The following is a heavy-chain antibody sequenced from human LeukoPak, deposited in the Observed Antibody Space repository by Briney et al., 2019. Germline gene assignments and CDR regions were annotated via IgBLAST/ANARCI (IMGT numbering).Heavy chain of an antibody. CDR1: GFTFSNYA. Sequence: GGSLRLSCAASGFTFSNYAMSWVRQAPGKGLEWVSVISDSGGRTYYADSVKGRFTISRDNSKNTLSLQMNSLRAEDTAVYYCARGLSIDYHWFDTWGQGTLVTVSS. CDR3: ARGLSIDYHWFDT. CDR2: ISDSGGRT. J-gene: IGHJ5*02. D-gene: IGHD4-11*01. V-gene: IGHV3-23*01.